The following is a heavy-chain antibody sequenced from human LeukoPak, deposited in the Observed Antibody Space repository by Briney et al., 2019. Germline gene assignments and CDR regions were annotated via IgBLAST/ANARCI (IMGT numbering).Heavy chain of an antibody. J-gene: IGHJ4*02. CDR1: GFTVSSNY. CDR3: ARDSAGYSYAEPDY. D-gene: IGHD5-18*01. Sequence: GGSLRLSCAASGFTVSSNYMGWVRRAPGKGLVWVSRVKSDGSDTVYADSVKGRFTISRDNAKNTLYLQMDSLRAEDTAVYYCARDSAGYSYAEPDYWGQGTLVTVSS. V-gene: IGHV3-74*01. CDR2: VKSDGSDT.